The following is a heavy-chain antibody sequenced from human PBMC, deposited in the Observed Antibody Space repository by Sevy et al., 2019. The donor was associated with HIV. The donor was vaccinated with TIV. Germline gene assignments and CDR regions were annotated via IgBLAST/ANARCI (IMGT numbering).Heavy chain of an antibody. J-gene: IGHJ4*02. Sequence: SENLSLTCAVSGYSISSGYYWGWIRQPPGKGLEWIGSIYQSGSTSYNPSLKSRVTISVNTSNNQFSLKLSSVAAADTAVYYCASLRPRAAADYWGQGTLVTVSS. CDR3: ASLRPRAAADY. V-gene: IGHV4-38-2*01. CDR1: GYSISSGYY. D-gene: IGHD6-13*01. CDR2: IYQSGST.